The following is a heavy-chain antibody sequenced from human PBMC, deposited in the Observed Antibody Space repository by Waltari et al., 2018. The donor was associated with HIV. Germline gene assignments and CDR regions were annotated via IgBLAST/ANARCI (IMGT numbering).Heavy chain of an antibody. V-gene: IGHV4-39*07. CDR3: ARDPYYDFWSGQNWFDP. J-gene: IGHJ5*02. D-gene: IGHD3-3*01. Sequence: QLQLQESGPGLVKPSETLSLTCTVSGGSISSSSYYWGWIRQPPGKGLEWIGSLYYSGSTYYNPSLKSRVTISVDTSKNQFSLKLSSVTAADTAVYYCARDPYYDFWSGQNWFDPWGQGTLVTVSS. CDR2: LYYSGST. CDR1: GGSISSSSYY.